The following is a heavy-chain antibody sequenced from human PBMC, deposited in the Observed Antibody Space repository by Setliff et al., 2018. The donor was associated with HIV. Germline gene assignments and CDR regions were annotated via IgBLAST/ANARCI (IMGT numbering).Heavy chain of an antibody. CDR2: LYYSGST. Sequence: NPSETLSLTCTVSGGSVSSYHWTWIRQPPGKGLEWIGYLYYSGSTYYNPSLKSRVTISIDTSKKQLSLKLNSVTAADTAVYYCAREGTYSGTYWVRRVASFDIWGQGTMVTVSS. J-gene: IGHJ3*02. CDR1: GGSVSSYH. D-gene: IGHD1-26*01. CDR3: AREGTYSGTYWVRRVASFDI. V-gene: IGHV4-59*02.